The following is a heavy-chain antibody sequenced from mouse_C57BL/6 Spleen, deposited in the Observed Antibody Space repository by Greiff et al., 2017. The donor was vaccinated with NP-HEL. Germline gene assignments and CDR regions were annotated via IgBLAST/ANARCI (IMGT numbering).Heavy chain of an antibody. CDR1: GFTFSSYA. V-gene: IGHV5-9-1*02. J-gene: IGHJ1*03. D-gene: IGHD2-3*01. CDR3: TRANDGYYWYFDV. CDR2: ISSGGDYI. Sequence: EVQLVESGEGLVKPGGSLKLSCAASGFTFSSYAMSWVRQTPEKRLEWVAYISSGGDYIYYADTVKGRFTISRDNARNTLYLQMSSLKSEDTAMYYCTRANDGYYWYFDVWGTGTTVTVSS.